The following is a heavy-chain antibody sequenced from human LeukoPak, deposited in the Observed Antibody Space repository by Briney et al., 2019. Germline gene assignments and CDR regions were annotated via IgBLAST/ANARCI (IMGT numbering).Heavy chain of an antibody. D-gene: IGHD6-6*01. V-gene: IGHV1-69*13. CDR1: GGTFSSYA. J-gene: IGHJ4*02. CDR2: IIPIFGTA. Sequence: ASVKVSCKASGGTFSSYAISWVRQAPGQGLEWMGGIIPIFGTANYAQKFQGRVTITADESTSTAYMELSSLRSEDTAVYYCANFGEYSRSSAFDYWGQGTLGTVSS. CDR3: ANFGEYSRSSAFDY.